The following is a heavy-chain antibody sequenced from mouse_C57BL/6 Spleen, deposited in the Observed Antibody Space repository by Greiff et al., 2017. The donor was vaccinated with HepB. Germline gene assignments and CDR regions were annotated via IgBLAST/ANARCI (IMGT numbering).Heavy chain of an antibody. V-gene: IGHV8-8*01. CDR1: GFSLSTFGMG. CDR2: IWWDDDK. D-gene: IGHD2-4*01. J-gene: IGHJ3*01. Sequence: QVTLKVCGPGILQPSQTLSLTCSFSGFSLSTFGMGVGWIRQPSGKGLEWLAHIWWDDDKYYNPALKSRLTISKDTSKNQVFLKIANVDTADTATYYCARTRFYYDYDGAWFAYWGQGTLVTVSA. CDR3: ARTRFYYDYDGAWFAY.